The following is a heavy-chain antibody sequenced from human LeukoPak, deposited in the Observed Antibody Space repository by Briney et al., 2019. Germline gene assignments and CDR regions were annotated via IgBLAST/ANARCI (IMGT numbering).Heavy chain of an antibody. D-gene: IGHD6-19*01. V-gene: IGHV1-69*05. CDR3: ARSRAGGAARWAYYYYYMDV. Sequence: GASVKVSCKASGGTFSSYAISWVRQAPGQGLEWMGWIIPIFGTANYAQKFQGRVTITTDESTSTAYMELSSLRSEDTAVYYFARSRAGGAARWAYYYYYMDVWGKGTTVTVSS. J-gene: IGHJ6*03. CDR2: IIPIFGTA. CDR1: GGTFSSYA.